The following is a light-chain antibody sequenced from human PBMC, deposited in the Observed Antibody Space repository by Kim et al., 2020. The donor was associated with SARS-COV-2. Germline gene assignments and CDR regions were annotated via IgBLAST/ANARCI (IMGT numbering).Light chain of an antibody. CDR2: AAV. Sequence: TSVGDRVTITCRASQTISRYLNWYQQKPGKAPKILIYAAVGLQSGVPSRFSGSGSGTDFTLTISSLQPEDVATYYCQQTYSFPNSFGQGTKVDIK. V-gene: IGKV1-39*01. CDR3: QQTYSFPNS. CDR1: QTISRY. J-gene: IGKJ2*03.